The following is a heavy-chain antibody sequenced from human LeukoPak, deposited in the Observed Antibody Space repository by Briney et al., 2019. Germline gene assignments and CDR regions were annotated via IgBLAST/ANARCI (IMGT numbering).Heavy chain of an antibody. J-gene: IGHJ4*02. CDR1: GGSISSYY. Sequence: SETLSLTCTVSGGSISSYYWSWIRQPPGKGLEWIGYIYYSGSTNYNPSLKSRVTISVDTSKNQFSLKLSSVTAADTAVYYCARDGHYYDSSGIVYWGQGTLVTVSS. D-gene: IGHD3-22*01. CDR2: IYYSGST. CDR3: ARDGHYYDSSGIVY. V-gene: IGHV4-59*01.